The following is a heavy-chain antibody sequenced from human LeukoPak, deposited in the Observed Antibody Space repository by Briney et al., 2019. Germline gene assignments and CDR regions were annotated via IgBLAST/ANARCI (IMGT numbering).Heavy chain of an antibody. CDR1: GFTFSSYS. D-gene: IGHD6-19*01. CDR3: ARDYPRIAVAGGPGLGMDV. CDR2: ISSSSSYI. J-gene: IGHJ6*02. V-gene: IGHV3-21*01. Sequence: GGSLRLSCAAPGFTFSSYSMNWVRQAPGKGLEWVSSISSSSSYIYYADSVKGRFTISRDNAKNSLYLQMNSLRAEDTAVYYCARDYPRIAVAGGPGLGMDVWGQGTTVTVSS.